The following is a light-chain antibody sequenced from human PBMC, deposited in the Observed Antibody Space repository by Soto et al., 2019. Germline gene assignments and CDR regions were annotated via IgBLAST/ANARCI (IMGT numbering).Light chain of an antibody. J-gene: IGKJ4*01. CDR1: QSISSY. Sequence: DIQMTQSPSSLSASVGDRVTITCRASQSISSYLNWYQQKPGKAPQLLIYAASSLQSGVHPRFSGSGAGTDVTLSISSLQHEDFASYYCQQSYSTPLTFGGGNKVEIK. CDR2: AAS. V-gene: IGKV1-39*01. CDR3: QQSYSTPLT.